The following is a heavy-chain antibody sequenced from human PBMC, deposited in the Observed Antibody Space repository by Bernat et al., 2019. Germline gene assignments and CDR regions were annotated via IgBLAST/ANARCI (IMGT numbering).Heavy chain of an antibody. J-gene: IGHJ6*02. CDR1: GGSISSSSYY. V-gene: IGHV4-39*01. CDR2: IYYSGST. Sequence: QLLLQESGPGLVKPSETLSLTCTVSGGSISSSSYYWGWIRHPPGKGLDWIGTIYYSGSTYYNPSLKSRVTISVDTSKNQFSLKLRSVTAADTAVYYCARHPITMVRGVLLPYGMDVWGQGTTVTVSS. D-gene: IGHD3-10*01. CDR3: ARHPITMVRGVLLPYGMDV.